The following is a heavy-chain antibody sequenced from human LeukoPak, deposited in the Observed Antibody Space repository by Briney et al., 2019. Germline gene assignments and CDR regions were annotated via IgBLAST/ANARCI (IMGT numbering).Heavy chain of an antibody. CDR2: INSDGSST. V-gene: IGHV3-74*01. CDR3: ARTWELLPDFDY. Sequence: GGSLRLSCAASGFTFRSYWMHWVRQAPGKGLVWVSRINSDGSSTRYADSVKGRFTISRDNAKNTLYLQMNSLRAEDTAVYYCARTWELLPDFDYWGQGTLVTISS. D-gene: IGHD1-26*01. J-gene: IGHJ4*02. CDR1: GFTFRSYW.